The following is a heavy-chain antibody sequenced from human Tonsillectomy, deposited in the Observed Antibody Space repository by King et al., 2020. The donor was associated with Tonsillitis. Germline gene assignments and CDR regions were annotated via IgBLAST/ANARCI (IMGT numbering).Heavy chain of an antibody. Sequence: VQLVESGAEVKKPGASVKVACRASGYTFTAYYVHWVRQAPGQGLEGMGWINPTTGATIYAQKFQDRVPLTRDTSITTAYMELSRLRSDDTAVYFCARDIATVTVKYFDYWGQGTLVTVSS. V-gene: IGHV1-2*02. CDR2: INPTTGAT. CDR3: ARDIATVTVKYFDY. J-gene: IGHJ4*02. CDR1: GYTFTAYY. D-gene: IGHD4-11*01.